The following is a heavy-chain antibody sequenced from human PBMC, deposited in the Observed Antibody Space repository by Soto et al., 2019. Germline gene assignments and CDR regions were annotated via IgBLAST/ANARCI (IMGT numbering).Heavy chain of an antibody. CDR3: ARDQTGITTAGGGRIDR. CDR2: VSFDGSNK. J-gene: IGHJ5*02. CDR1: GFTFSTHA. D-gene: IGHD6-13*01. V-gene: IGHV3-30-3*01. Sequence: QVQLVESGGDVVQPGRSLRLSCAASGFTFSTHAMHWVRQAPGKGLECVAIVSFDGSNKYYADSVKGRFTISRDNSKNTLYLQMSGLTPEDTAFYYCARDQTGITTAGGGRIDRWGQGTLVTVSS.